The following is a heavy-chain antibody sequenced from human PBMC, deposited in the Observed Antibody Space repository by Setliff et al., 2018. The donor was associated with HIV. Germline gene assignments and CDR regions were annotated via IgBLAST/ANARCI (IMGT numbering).Heavy chain of an antibody. CDR1: GYAFTDYS. Sequence: ASVMVSCKTSGYAFTDYSIHWVRQAPGQGLEWVGRINPDSRGTNYAQTFQGRVTMTRDTSVSTAYMELSRLKSDDTAVFYCARGVKGIATTGKYYFDYWGQGTLVTVS. J-gene: IGHJ4*02. D-gene: IGHD6-13*01. CDR2: INPDSRGT. CDR3: ARGVKGIATTGKYYFDY. V-gene: IGHV1-2*06.